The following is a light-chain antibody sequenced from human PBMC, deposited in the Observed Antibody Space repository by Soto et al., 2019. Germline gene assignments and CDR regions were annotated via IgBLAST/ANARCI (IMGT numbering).Light chain of an antibody. CDR2: EVS. Sequence: QSALTQPASVSGSPGQSITISCTGTSSDLGGYNSVSWYQQHPGKAPKLMIYEVSNRPSGVSNRFSGSKSGNTASLTISGLQAEDEADYYCSSYTTSSTLLYVFGTGTKLTVL. V-gene: IGLV2-14*01. CDR3: SSYTTSSTLLYV. J-gene: IGLJ1*01. CDR1: SSDLGGYNS.